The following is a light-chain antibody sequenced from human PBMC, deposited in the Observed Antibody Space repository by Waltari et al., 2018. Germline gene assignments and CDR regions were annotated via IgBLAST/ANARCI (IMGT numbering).Light chain of an antibody. Sequence: DIQMTQSPSTLSASVGDTVSITCRASQSIRSWLAWYQRKPGKAPKLLIYEGSTLERGVPSRFSGSGSGTEFTLVISSLQPEDFASYHCQQYDRYPWTFGLGTEVEIK. J-gene: IGKJ1*01. V-gene: IGKV1-5*03. CDR1: QSIRSW. CDR2: EGS. CDR3: QQYDRYPWT.